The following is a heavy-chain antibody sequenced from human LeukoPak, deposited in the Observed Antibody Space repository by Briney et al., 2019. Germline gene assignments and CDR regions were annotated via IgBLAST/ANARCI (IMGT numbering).Heavy chain of an antibody. J-gene: IGHJ6*02. CDR3: ARDPGYCSSTNCYYYCYGMDV. Sequence: GRSLRLSCAASGFTFSTYGMHWVRQAPGKGLEWVAVIWYDGSNKYYADSVKGRFTISRDNSKNTLYLQMNSLRAEDTAVYYCARDPGYCSSTNCYYYCYGMDVWGQGTTVTVSS. CDR2: IWYDGSNK. D-gene: IGHD2-2*01. CDR1: GFTFSTYG. V-gene: IGHV3-33*01.